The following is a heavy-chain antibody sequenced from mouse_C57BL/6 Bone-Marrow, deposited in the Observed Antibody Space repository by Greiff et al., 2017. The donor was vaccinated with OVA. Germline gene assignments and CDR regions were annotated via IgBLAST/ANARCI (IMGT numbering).Heavy chain of an antibody. CDR3: VREENYYGSSLFDY. CDR1: GFTFNTYA. Sequence: EVQLVESGGGLVQPKGSLKLSCAASGFTFNTYAMHWVRQAPGKGLEWVARIRSKSSNYATYYADSVKDRFTISRDDSQSMLYLQMNNLKTEDTAMYYCVREENYYGSSLFDYWGLGTTLTVSS. D-gene: IGHD1-1*01. J-gene: IGHJ2*01. CDR2: IRSKSSNYAT. V-gene: IGHV10-3*01.